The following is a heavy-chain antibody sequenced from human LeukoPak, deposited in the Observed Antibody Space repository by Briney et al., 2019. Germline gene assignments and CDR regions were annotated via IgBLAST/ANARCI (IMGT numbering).Heavy chain of an antibody. CDR3: ASTERCSTTCPLDY. J-gene: IGHJ4*02. V-gene: IGHV4-34*01. CDR2: INHSGST. Sequence: SETLSLTCAVYGGSFRGYYWSWIRQPPGEELEWIGEINHSGSTNYNPSLKSRVTISLDTSMKKFSLKLNSVTAADTAVYYCASTERCSTTCPLDYRGQGTLVTVSS. D-gene: IGHD2-2*01. CDR1: GGSFRGYY.